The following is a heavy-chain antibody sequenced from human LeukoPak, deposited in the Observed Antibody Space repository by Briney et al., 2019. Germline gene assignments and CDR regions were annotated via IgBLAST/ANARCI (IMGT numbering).Heavy chain of an antibody. CDR1: GGTFSSYA. D-gene: IGHD4-17*01. CDR2: IIPIFGTA. Sequence: SVKVSCKASGGTFSSYAISWVRQAPGQGLEWMGGIIPIFGTANYAQKFQGRVTITADESTSTAYMELSSLRSEDTAVYYCARGSPIWLMTTVTKDWGQGTLVTVSS. CDR3: ARGSPIWLMTTVTKD. J-gene: IGHJ4*02. V-gene: IGHV1-69*01.